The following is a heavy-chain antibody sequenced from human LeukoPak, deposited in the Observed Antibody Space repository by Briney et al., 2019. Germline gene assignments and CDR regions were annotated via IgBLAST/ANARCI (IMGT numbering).Heavy chain of an antibody. J-gene: IGHJ4*02. CDR2: INPSGGST. CDR1: GYTFTSYY. Sequence: ASVKVSCKASGYTFTSYYMHWVRQAPGQGLEWMGIINPSGGSTSYAQKFQGRVTMTRDTSTNTVYMELSSLRSEDTAVYYCAKEYDFWSGYYEVPRPEFDYWGQGTLVTVSS. V-gene: IGHV1-46*01. CDR3: AKEYDFWSGYYEVPRPEFDY. D-gene: IGHD3-3*01.